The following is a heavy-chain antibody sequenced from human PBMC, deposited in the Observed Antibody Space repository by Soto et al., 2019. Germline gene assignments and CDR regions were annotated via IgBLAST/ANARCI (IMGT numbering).Heavy chain of an antibody. D-gene: IGHD3-22*01. CDR3: ARTLTLTSSCELDAFDI. CDR2: IIPIFDTS. Sequence: QVQLVQSGAEVKKPGSSVKVSCKGSEGTFSKYAITWVRQAPGQGLEWMGTIIPIFDTSTNAQKFQGRVTITADESRITAYMEVSSLTSEDTAVYYCARTLTLTSSCELDAFDIWGQGTMVTVSS. CDR1: EGTFSKYA. V-gene: IGHV1-69*15. J-gene: IGHJ3*02.